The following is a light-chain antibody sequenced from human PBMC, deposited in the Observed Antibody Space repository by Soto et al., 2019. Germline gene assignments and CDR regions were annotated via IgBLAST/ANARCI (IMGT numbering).Light chain of an antibody. J-gene: IGKJ1*01. CDR2: EAF. V-gene: IGKV3-20*01. CDR1: QSVSSTY. CDR3: QHYDSLRWT. Sequence: EIVLTQSPGTLSLSPGERATLSCRASQSVSSTYLTWSQQKPGQAPRLLIYEAFRRATGIPDRFSGSESGADFSLTISRLGPEDFAVYYCQHYDSLRWTFGLGTKVEIK.